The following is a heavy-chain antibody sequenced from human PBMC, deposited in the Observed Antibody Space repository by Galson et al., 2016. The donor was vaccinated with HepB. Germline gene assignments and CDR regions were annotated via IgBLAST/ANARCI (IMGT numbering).Heavy chain of an antibody. CDR2: INAGNGDT. CDR3: ASGNCGGDCYLDY. D-gene: IGHD2-21*02. Sequence: SVKVSCKASGYTHNYVMHWVRQAPGQRLEWMGWINAGNGDTGYSQRFQGRVTIARDTSENTAYTELSSLKSEDTAVYYCASGNCGGDCYLDYWGQGTLVTVSS. J-gene: IGHJ4*02. V-gene: IGHV1-3*01. CDR1: GYTHNYV.